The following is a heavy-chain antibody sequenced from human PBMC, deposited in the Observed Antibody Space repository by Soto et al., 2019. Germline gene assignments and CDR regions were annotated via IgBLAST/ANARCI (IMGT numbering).Heavy chain of an antibody. CDR1: GYTITGYY. CDR2: INPNSGGT. D-gene: IGHD2-15*01. Sequence: VSLKVSCKASGYTITGYYMHWLRQEHKQGLEWMGWINPNSGGTNYAQKFQGRVTMTRDTSISTAYMELSRLRSDATAVYYCAKGRRVAARYLFCMGVRGQRTTGTVPS. CDR3: AKGRRVAARYLFCMGV. V-gene: IGHV1-2*02. J-gene: IGHJ6*01.